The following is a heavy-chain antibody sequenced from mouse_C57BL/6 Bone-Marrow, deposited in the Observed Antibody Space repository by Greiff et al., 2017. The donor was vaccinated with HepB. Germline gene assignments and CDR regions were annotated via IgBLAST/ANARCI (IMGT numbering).Heavy chain of an antibody. Sequence: EVKLMESGPELVKPGASVKIPCKASGYTFTDYNMDWVKQSHGKSLEWIGDINPNNGGTIYNQKFKGKATLTVDKSSSTAYMELRSLTSEDTAVYYCASRYGPWFAYWGQGTLVTVSA. CDR3: ASRYGPWFAY. CDR2: INPNNGGT. V-gene: IGHV1-18*01. D-gene: IGHD2-10*02. CDR1: GYTFTDYN. J-gene: IGHJ3*01.